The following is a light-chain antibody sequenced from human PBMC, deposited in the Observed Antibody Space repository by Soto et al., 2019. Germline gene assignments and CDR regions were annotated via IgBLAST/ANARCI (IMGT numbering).Light chain of an antibody. Sequence: DIQMTQSPSTLSASVGERVTITCRASQTISSWLAWYQQKPGKAPKLLIYKASTLESGVPSRFSGSGSGTEFTLTISSLQPDDFATYYCQEYNSYSLTFGGGTKVDIK. CDR3: QEYNSYSLT. CDR1: QTISSW. CDR2: KAS. J-gene: IGKJ4*01. V-gene: IGKV1-5*03.